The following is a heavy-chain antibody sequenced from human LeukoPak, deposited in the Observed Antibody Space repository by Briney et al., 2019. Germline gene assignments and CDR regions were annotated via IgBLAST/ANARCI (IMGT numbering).Heavy chain of an antibody. V-gene: IGHV4-39*01. D-gene: IGHD5-18*01. Sequence: SETLSLTCTVSAGSISSSSYYWAWIRQPPGKGLEWIGNIYYSGSTYYKLSLKSRVTISVDTSKNQFSLKLSSVTAADTAVYYCARHEGPGYSYGYGYYYYGMDVWGQGTTVTVSS. CDR2: IYYSGST. J-gene: IGHJ6*02. CDR3: ARHEGPGYSYGYGYYYYGMDV. CDR1: AGSISSSSYY.